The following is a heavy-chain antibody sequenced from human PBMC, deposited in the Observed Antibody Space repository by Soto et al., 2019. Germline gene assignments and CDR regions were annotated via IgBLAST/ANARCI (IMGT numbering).Heavy chain of an antibody. CDR2: IYPGDSDT. CDR3: PRLELPGLDN. J-gene: IGHJ4*02. D-gene: IGHD1-1*01. Sequence: PGESLKISCNGSGYTFATHWIAWVRQMPGKGLEWMGIIYPGDSDTRYSPSFQGQVTISADKSFSTAYLQWSSLKASDTAIYFCPRLELPGLDNWGQGTPVTVSS. V-gene: IGHV5-51*01. CDR1: GYTFATHW.